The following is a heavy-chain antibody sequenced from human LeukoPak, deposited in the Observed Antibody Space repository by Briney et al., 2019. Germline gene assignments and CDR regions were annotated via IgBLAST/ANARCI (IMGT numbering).Heavy chain of an antibody. V-gene: IGHV1-18*01. Sequence: ASVKVSCRASGYTFTNYGISWVRQAPGQGLEWMGWISGNNGDTNLAQKLQGRVTMTTATSTSTAYMELRSLRSDDAAVYYCARKGRITTVRGDDAFDIWGQGTMVTVSS. J-gene: IGHJ3*02. D-gene: IGHD3-10*01. CDR1: GYTFTNYG. CDR2: ISGNNGDT. CDR3: ARKGRITTVRGDDAFDI.